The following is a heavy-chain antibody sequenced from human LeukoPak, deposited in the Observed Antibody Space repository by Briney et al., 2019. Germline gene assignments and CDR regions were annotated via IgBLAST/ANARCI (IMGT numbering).Heavy chain of an antibody. J-gene: IGHJ4*02. V-gene: IGHV3-30*01. Sequence: GGSLRLSCAASGFTFSSYAMPWVRQAPGKGLEWVAVISYDGSNKYYADSVKGRFTISRDNSKNTLYLQMNSLRAEDTAVYYCARDRFLEWLFDYWGQGTLVTVSS. CDR1: GFTFSSYA. D-gene: IGHD3-3*01. CDR2: ISYDGSNK. CDR3: ARDRFLEWLFDY.